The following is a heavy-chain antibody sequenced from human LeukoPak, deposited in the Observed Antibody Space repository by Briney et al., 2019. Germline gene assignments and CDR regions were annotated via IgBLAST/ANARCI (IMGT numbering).Heavy chain of an antibody. Sequence: GGSLRLSCAASGFTFSSYAMSWVRQAPGKGLEWVSAISGSGGSTYYADSVKGRFAISRDNPKNTLYLEMNSLRAEDTAVYYCAKVHRTRYFDWLLDAFDIWGQGTMVTVSS. V-gene: IGHV3-23*01. J-gene: IGHJ3*02. CDR2: ISGSGGST. CDR1: GFTFSSYA. D-gene: IGHD3-9*01. CDR3: AKVHRTRYFDWLLDAFDI.